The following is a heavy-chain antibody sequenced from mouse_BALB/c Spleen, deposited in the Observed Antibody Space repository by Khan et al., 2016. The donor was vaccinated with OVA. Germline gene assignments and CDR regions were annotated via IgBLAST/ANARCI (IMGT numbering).Heavy chain of an antibody. D-gene: IGHD2-14*01. J-gene: IGHJ3*01. Sequence: EVELVESGGGLMKPGGPLKLSCAASGFTFSSYAMSWVRQTPGKGLEWVATISSCADYPSYPDRLKGRFTLFRDSAKNTLYLQMSSQRYEDTAMYYCGRDKYGPFAYWGQGTLVTVSA. CDR3: GRDKYGPFAY. CDR2: ISSCADYP. V-gene: IGHV5-9-1*01. CDR1: GFTFSSYA.